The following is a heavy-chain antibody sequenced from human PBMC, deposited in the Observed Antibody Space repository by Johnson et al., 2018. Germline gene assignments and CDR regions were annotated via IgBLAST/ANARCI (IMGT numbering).Heavy chain of an antibody. CDR1: GFTFDNYA. V-gene: IGHV3-9*01. Sequence: VQLVESGGGLVQPGRSLRLSCVASGFTFDNYAMHWVRQGPGKGLEWVSGISWNSGSIDYADSVKGRFTISRDNAKNSLYLQMNSLGAEDAALYYVAKDYVYGSGSYSTGYGKDVWGQWTTVTVSS. CDR3: AKDYVYGSGSYSTGYGKDV. CDR2: ISWNSGSI. D-gene: IGHD3-10*01. J-gene: IGHJ6*02.